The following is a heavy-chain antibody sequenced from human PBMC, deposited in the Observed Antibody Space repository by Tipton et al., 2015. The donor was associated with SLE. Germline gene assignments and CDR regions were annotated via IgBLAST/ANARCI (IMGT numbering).Heavy chain of an antibody. CDR3: ARAEFSSNWYVYWHFDL. Sequence: TLSLTCAVYGRSFIGSYWTWIRQPPGKGLEWIGDIDHSGVTHYNPSLKSRVTISRDTSGNHFSLNLNSVTATDTAVYYCARAEFSSNWYVYWHFDLWCRGTLVTVSS. CDR1: GRSFIGSY. CDR2: IDHSGVT. J-gene: IGHJ2*01. D-gene: IGHD6-13*01. V-gene: IGHV4-34*01.